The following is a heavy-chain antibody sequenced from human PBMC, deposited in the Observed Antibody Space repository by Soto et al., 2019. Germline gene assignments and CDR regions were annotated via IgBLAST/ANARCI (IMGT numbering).Heavy chain of an antibody. Sequence: QVQLVQSGAEVKKPGSSVKVSCKASGGTFSSYTISWVRQAPGQGLEWMGRIIPILGIANYAQKFQGRVTITADKSTSTAYMELSSLRSEDTAVYYCALPCSQLLAFDPWGQGTLVTVSS. J-gene: IGHJ5*02. CDR2: IIPILGIA. D-gene: IGHD2-2*01. V-gene: IGHV1-69*02. CDR1: GGTFSSYT. CDR3: ALPCSQLLAFDP.